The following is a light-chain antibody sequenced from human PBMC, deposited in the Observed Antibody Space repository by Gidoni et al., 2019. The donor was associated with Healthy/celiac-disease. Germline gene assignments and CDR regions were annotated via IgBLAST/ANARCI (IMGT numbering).Light chain of an antibody. CDR3: QQSYSTPWT. J-gene: IGKJ1*01. CDR2: AAS. Sequence: DIQMTPSPSSLSTSVGDRVTITCRASQTISSYLNWYQQKPGNAPKLLIYAASTLQSGVPATFSGSGSGTDFTLTISSLQPEDFATYYCQQSYSTPWTFGQXTKVEIK. CDR1: QTISSY. V-gene: IGKV1-39*01.